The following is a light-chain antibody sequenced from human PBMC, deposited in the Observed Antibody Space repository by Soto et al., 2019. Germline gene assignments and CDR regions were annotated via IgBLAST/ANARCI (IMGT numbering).Light chain of an antibody. V-gene: IGLV2-8*01. J-gene: IGLJ2*01. CDR1: SRDVGAYNY. CDR3: SSYAGNNNFVV. Sequence: QSALTQPPSASGSPGQSVPTSCTGTSRDVGAYNYVSWYQQHPGRAPKLMIYKARKRPSGVPDRFSGSKSDNTASLTVSGLQAEDEADYYCSSYAGNNNFVVFGGGTKVTVL. CDR2: KAR.